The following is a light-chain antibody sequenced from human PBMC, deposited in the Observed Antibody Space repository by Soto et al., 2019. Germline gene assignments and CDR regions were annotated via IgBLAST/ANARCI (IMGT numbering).Light chain of an antibody. Sequence: EIVLTQSPGTLSLSPGERATLSCRASQSVSTSYLAWYQQKPGHAPRLLIYGASSRATGIPDRFSGSGSGTDFTLTISRLEPEDFAVYYCQQYDDSPPWTFGQGTRVEIK. CDR1: QSVSTSY. CDR2: GAS. V-gene: IGKV3-20*01. J-gene: IGKJ1*01. CDR3: QQYDDSPPWT.